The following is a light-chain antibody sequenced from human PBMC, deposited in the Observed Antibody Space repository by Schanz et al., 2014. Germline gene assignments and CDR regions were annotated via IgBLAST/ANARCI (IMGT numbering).Light chain of an antibody. V-gene: IGKV3-20*01. CDR3: QQYGNSPPT. J-gene: IGKJ1*01. CDR1: QSVSSN. CDR2: GAS. Sequence: EIVMTQSPDTLSVSPGERATLSCRASQSVSSNLAWYQQKPGQTPRLLIYGASSRATGIPDRFSGSGSGTDFTLTISRLEPEDFAVYYCQQYGNSPPTFGRGTKVEIK.